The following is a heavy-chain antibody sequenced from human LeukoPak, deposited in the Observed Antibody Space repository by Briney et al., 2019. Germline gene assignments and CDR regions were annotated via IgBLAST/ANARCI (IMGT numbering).Heavy chain of an antibody. CDR1: GFTFSDYW. D-gene: IGHD3-10*01. CDR3: SKVGGRIKIEVLPQIVY. CDR2: IYSDGSRK. J-gene: IGHJ4*02. V-gene: IGHV3-74*01. Sequence: PGGSLRLSCTASGFTFSDYWMHWVRQAPGKGLVWVSRIYSDGSRKNYADCVKGRFTISRDNSKNTLYLQMNSLRAEDTAVYYCSKVGGRIKIEVLPQIVYWGQGTLVTVSS.